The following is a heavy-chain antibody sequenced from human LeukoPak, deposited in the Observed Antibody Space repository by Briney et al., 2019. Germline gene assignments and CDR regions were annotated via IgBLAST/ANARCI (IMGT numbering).Heavy chain of an antibody. D-gene: IGHD1-26*01. CDR1: GLAVSSNY. V-gene: IGHV3-66*01. CDR2: IYSGGST. J-gene: IGHJ4*02. CDR3: ARDSGSYYFSLDY. Sequence: GGSLRLSCAASGLAVSSNYMSWVRQAPGKGLEWVSVIYSGGSTYYADSVKGRFTISRDNSKNTLYLQMNSLRAEDTAVYYCARDSGSYYFSLDYWGQGTLVTVSS.